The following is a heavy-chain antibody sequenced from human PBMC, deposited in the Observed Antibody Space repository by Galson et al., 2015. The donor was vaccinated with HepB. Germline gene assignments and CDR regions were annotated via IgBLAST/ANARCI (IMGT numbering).Heavy chain of an antibody. CDR1: GFTFSTYG. CDR2: ISSTGTTI. V-gene: IGHV3-48*02. D-gene: IGHD3-3*01. J-gene: IGHJ4*03. Sequence: SLRLSCAASGFTFSTYGVNWVRQTPGMGLEWISYISSTGTTIYYADSVKGRFTISRDNARNSLYLQMNSLRDEDTAVYYCAKLYYDYWNAYLRLKHYDSWGHGTQVTVSS. CDR3: AKLYYDYWNAYLRLKHYDS.